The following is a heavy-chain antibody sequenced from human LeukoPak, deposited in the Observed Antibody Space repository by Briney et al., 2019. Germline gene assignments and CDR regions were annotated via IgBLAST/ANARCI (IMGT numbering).Heavy chain of an antibody. V-gene: IGHV1-8*01. CDR1: GYTFTSYD. Sequence: ASVTVSCKASGYTFTSYDINWVRQATGQGLEWMGWMNPNSGNTGYAQKFQGRVTMTRNTSISTAYMELSSLRSEDTAVYYCARGGYCSGGSCYSVAFDIWGQGTMVTVSS. D-gene: IGHD2-15*01. J-gene: IGHJ3*02. CDR3: ARGGYCSGGSCYSVAFDI. CDR2: MNPNSGNT.